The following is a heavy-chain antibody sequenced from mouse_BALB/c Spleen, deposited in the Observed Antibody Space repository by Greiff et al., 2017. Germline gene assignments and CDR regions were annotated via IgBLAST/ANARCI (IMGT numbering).Heavy chain of an antibody. CDR2: ISSGGSYT. Sequence: DVKLVESGGDLVKPGGSLKLSCAASGFTFSSYGMSWVRQTPDKRLEWVATISSGGSYTYYPDSVKGRFTISRDNAKNTLYLQMSSLKSEDTAMYYCAREAPPSHGPMDYWGQGTSVTVSS. CDR3: AREAPPSHGPMDY. CDR1: GFTFSSYG. V-gene: IGHV5-6*02. J-gene: IGHJ4*01. D-gene: IGHD3-1*01.